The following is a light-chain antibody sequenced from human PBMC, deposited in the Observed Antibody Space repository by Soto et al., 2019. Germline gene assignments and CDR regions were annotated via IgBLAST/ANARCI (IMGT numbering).Light chain of an antibody. Sequence: QSALTQPASVSGSPGRSITISCTGTGSDVGGYNYVSWYQQHPGKLLKLMFYDVSNRPSGVAQRFSGSKSGNTPSLTSSGQQAEDEADYYCTSYTSSSTVVFGGGTKLTVL. CDR3: TSYTSSSTVV. CDR2: DVS. V-gene: IGLV2-14*01. CDR1: GSDVGGYNY. J-gene: IGLJ2*01.